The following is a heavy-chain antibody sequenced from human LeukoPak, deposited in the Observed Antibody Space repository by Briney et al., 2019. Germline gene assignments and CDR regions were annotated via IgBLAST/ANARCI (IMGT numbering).Heavy chain of an antibody. CDR1: GFTFSSYP. D-gene: IGHD2-2*01. CDR2: ISYDGSNK. CDR3: ARDRRSCSSTSCLHNYYYYYGMDV. J-gene: IGHJ6*02. Sequence: GGSLRLSCAASGFTFSSYPMHWVRQAPGKGLEWVAVISYDGSNKYYADSVKGRFTISRDNSKNTLSLQTNSLRGEDTAVYYCARDRRSCSSTSCLHNYYYYYGMDVWGQGTTVTVSS. V-gene: IGHV3-30*04.